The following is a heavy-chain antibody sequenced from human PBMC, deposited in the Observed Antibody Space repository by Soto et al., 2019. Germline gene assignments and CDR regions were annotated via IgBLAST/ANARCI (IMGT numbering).Heavy chain of an antibody. CDR2: ISAYNGNT. CDR3: ARTPSRFLYYYDSSGYLNWFDP. Sequence: ASVKVSCKASGYTFTSYGISWVRQAPGQGLEWMGWISAYNGNTNYAQKLQGRVTMTTDTSTSTAYMELRSLRSDDTAVYYCARTPSRFLYYYDSSGYLNWFDPWGQGTLVTVSS. V-gene: IGHV1-18*01. CDR1: GYTFTSYG. D-gene: IGHD3-22*01. J-gene: IGHJ5*02.